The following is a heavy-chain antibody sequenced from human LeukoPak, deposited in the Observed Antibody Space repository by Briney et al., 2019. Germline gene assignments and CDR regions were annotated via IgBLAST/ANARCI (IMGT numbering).Heavy chain of an antibody. CDR3: ARGLWFGDY. CDR2: IYSGGST. Sequence: GGSLRLSCAASGFTFSSYSMSWVRQAPGKGLEWVSVIYSGGSTYYADSVKGRFTISRDNSKNTLYLQMNSLRAEDTAVYYCARGLWFGDYWGQGTLVTVSS. D-gene: IGHD3-10*01. J-gene: IGHJ4*02. V-gene: IGHV3-53*01. CDR1: GFTFSSYS.